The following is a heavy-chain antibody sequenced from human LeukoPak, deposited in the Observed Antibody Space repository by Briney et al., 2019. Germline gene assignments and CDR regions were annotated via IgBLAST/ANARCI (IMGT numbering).Heavy chain of an antibody. CDR3: ARSWGEDAFDI. D-gene: IGHD7-27*01. V-gene: IGHV1-69*01. J-gene: IGHJ3*02. Sequence: PVKVSCKASGGTFTTYAISWVRQAPGQGLEWMGGIIPIFGTANYAQKFQGRVTITADESTSTAYMELSSLRSEDTAVYYCARSWGEDAFDIWGQGTMVTVSS. CDR1: GGTFTTYA. CDR2: IIPIFGTA.